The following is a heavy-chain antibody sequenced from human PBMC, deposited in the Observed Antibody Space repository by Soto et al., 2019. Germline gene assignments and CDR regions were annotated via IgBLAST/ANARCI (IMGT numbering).Heavy chain of an antibody. J-gene: IGHJ5*02. CDR2: IYHSGTT. CDR1: GFSISSGYF. Sequence: SETLSLTCAVSGFSISSGYFCGWIRQPPGKGPEWLGSIYHSGTTYYNPSVKGRVTISVDTSKNRFSLKMSSVTAADTAVYYCARDSSGYYWFDPWGQGTLVTVSS. V-gene: IGHV4-38-2*02. CDR3: ARDSSGYYWFDP. D-gene: IGHD3-22*01.